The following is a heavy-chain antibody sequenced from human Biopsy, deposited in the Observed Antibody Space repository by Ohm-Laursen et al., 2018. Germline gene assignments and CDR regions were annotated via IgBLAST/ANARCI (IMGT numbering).Heavy chain of an antibody. CDR1: GFTFSSFW. CDR2: IKQDGSEK. CDR3: ARAYSRGDY. J-gene: IGHJ4*02. V-gene: IGHV3-7*01. Sequence: SLRLSCAASGFTFSSFWMSWVRQAPGKGLEWVANIKQDGSEKNYVDPVKGRFTISRDNAKNSLLLQMNRLRVEDTAVYYCARAYSRGDYWGQGTLVTVSS. D-gene: IGHD2-15*01.